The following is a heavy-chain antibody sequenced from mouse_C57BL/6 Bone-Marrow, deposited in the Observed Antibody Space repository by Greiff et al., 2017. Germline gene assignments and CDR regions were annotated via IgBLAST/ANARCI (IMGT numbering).Heavy chain of an antibody. V-gene: IGHV1-85*01. CDR2: IYPRGGST. CDR3: ARLEFDGSSGDWYFDV. Sequence: VHLVESGPELVKPGASVKLSCKASGYTFTSYDINWVKQRPGQGLEWIGWIYPRGGSTKYNEKFKGKATLTVDTSSSTAYMELHSLTSEDSAVYFCARLEFDGSSGDWYFDVWGTGTTVTVSS. D-gene: IGHD1-1*01. CDR1: GYTFTSYD. J-gene: IGHJ1*03.